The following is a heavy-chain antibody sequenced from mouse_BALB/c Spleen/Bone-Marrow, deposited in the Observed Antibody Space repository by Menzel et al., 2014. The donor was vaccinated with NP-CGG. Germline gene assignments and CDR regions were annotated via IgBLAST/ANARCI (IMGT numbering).Heavy chain of an antibody. CDR1: GFSLTSYG. V-gene: IGHV2-6*03. Sequence: VQLVESGPGLVAPSQSLSITCTLSGFSLTSYGVHWVRQPPGKGLEWLVVIWSDGSTTYNSALKSRLSISEDNSKSQVFLKMNGLRTDDTAMYYCARSPSTMITGGFAYWGQGTLVTVSA. D-gene: IGHD2-4*01. CDR2: IWSDGST. J-gene: IGHJ3*01. CDR3: ARSPSTMITGGFAY.